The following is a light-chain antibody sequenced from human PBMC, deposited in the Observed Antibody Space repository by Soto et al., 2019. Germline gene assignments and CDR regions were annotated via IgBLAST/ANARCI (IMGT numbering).Light chain of an antibody. CDR2: AAS. Sequence: DIQMTQSPSSLSASIGDRVTLTCRASQGLGKYLNWYQHKPGKTQKLLIFAASTLQLGVPSRFSGRGSGTEFTLSISSLQPEDFATYFCLQTNSSPFTFGGGTKVEIK. CDR3: LQTNSSPFT. V-gene: IGKV1-39*01. CDR1: QGLGKY. J-gene: IGKJ4*01.